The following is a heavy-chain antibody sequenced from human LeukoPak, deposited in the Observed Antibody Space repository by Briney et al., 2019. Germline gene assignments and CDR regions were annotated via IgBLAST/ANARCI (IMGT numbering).Heavy chain of an antibody. CDR2: ISGSGGST. J-gene: IGHJ4*02. CDR3: AKAGPDGYSYASVDY. Sequence: GGSLRLSCAASGFTFSSYAMSWVRQAPGKGLEWVSAISGSGGSTYYADSVKGRFTISRDNSKNTLYLQVNSLRAEDTAVYYCAKAGPDGYSYASVDYWGQGTLVTVSS. V-gene: IGHV3-23*01. D-gene: IGHD5-18*01. CDR1: GFTFSSYA.